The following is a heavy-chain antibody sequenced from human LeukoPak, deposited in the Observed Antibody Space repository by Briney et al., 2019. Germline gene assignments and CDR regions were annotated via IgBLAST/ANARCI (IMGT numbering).Heavy chain of an antibody. Sequence: GGSLRLSCAASGFTFSSYWMSWVRQAPGKGLEWVANIKQDGSEKYYVDSVKGRFTISRDNAKNSLYLQMNSLRAEDTAVYYCAREVTNWGYYYYYMDVWGKGTTVTVSS. CDR3: AREVTNWGYYYYYMDV. V-gene: IGHV3-7*01. CDR2: IKQDGSEK. J-gene: IGHJ6*03. CDR1: GFTFSSYW. D-gene: IGHD3-16*01.